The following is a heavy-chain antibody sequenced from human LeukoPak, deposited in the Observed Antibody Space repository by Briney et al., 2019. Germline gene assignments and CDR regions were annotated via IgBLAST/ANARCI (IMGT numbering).Heavy chain of an antibody. Sequence: SQTLSLTCTVSGGSISSGSYYWSWIRQPAGKGLEWIGRIYTSGSTNYNPSLKSRVTISVDTSKNQFSLKLSSVTAADTAVYYCAREGYGDYAGISGFDYWGQGTLVTVSS. J-gene: IGHJ4*02. CDR2: IYTSGST. CDR3: AREGYGDYAGISGFDY. D-gene: IGHD4-17*01. CDR1: GGSISSGSYY. V-gene: IGHV4-61*02.